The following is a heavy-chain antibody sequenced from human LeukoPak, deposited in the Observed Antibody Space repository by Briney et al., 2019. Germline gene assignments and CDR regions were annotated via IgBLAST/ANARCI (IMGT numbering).Heavy chain of an antibody. CDR1: GYTFTSYG. D-gene: IGHD5-18*01. Sequence: ASVKVSCKASGYTFTSYGISWVRQAPGQGVEWMGWISAYKGNTNYAQKLQGRVTMTTDTSTSTAYLELRSLRSDDPAVYYCAIRVSSGDACDIWGQGTMVSVSS. V-gene: IGHV1-18*01. J-gene: IGHJ3*02. CDR2: ISAYKGNT. CDR3: AIRVSSGDACDI.